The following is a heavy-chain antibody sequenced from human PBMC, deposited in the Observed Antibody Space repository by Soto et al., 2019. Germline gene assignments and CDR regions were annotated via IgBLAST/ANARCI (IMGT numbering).Heavy chain of an antibody. V-gene: IGHV4-34*01. CDR1: GGSFSGYY. CDR2: INHSGST. J-gene: IGHJ5*02. D-gene: IGHD3-10*01. Sequence: SETLSLTCAVYGGSFSGYYWSWIRQPPGKGLEWIGEINHSGSTNYNPSLKSRVTISVDTSKNQFSLKLSSVTAADTAVYYCARNVLLWFGLDPWGQGTLVTVSS. CDR3: ARNVLLWFGLDP.